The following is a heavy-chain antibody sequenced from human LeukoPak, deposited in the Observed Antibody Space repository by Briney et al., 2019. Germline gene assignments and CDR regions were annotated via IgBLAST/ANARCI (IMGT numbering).Heavy chain of an antibody. J-gene: IGHJ4*02. CDR3: AREQRHLYYYDSSGYSDY. CDR1: GFSFSSSD. Sequence: PGGSLRLSCAASGFSFSSSDMNWVRQAPGKGLEWVSYISSSSSTMYYADSVKGRFTISRDNSKNTLYLQMNSLRAEDTAVYYCAREQRHLYYYDSSGYSDYWGQGTLVTVSS. D-gene: IGHD3-22*01. CDR2: ISSSSSTM. V-gene: IGHV3-48*03.